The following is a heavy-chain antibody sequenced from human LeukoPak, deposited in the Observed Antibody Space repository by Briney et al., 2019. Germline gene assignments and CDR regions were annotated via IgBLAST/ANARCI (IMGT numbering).Heavy chain of an antibody. Sequence: GGSLRLSCAASGFTFSNFAMSWVRQAPGRGLECVSLISANGGATYYADSVKGRFTISRDNSKSTLYLQMNSLRADDTAVYYCAKASGSPYYFDYWGQGTLVTVSS. V-gene: IGHV3-23*01. J-gene: IGHJ4*02. CDR1: GFTFSNFA. D-gene: IGHD3-10*01. CDR3: AKASGSPYYFDY. CDR2: ISANGGAT.